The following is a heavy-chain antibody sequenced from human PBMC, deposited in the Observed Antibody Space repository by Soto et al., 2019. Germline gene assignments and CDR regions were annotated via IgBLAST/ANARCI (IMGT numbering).Heavy chain of an antibody. J-gene: IGHJ4*02. Sequence: GGSLRLSCEASGFTISGCSMNWVRQAPGKGLEWLAYITIRTGNIVYADSVRGRFTISADNAENSVFLQMNSLRDEDTAVYYCARDRPGIYHYFDYWGQGNMVTVSS. V-gene: IGHV3-48*02. CDR3: ARDRPGIYHYFDY. CDR2: ITIRTGNI. CDR1: GFTISGCS. D-gene: IGHD3-10*01.